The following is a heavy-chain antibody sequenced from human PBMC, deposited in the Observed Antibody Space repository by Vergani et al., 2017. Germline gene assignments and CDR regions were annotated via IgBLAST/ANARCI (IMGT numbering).Heavy chain of an antibody. CDR2: IYPGDSEV. D-gene: IGHD3-10*01. CDR1: GYKFTNYW. V-gene: IGHV5-51*01. J-gene: IGHJ3*01. Sequence: VQLVQSGAEVKKPGESLKISCKGSGYKFTNYWIGWVRQMPGKGLEWMGIIYPGDSEVKSNPTFRGQVIFSVDTSVNTAYLQWRSLQASDTATYFCASGGHGSENGGALQLWGQGTNITVSS. CDR3: ASGGHGSENGGALQL.